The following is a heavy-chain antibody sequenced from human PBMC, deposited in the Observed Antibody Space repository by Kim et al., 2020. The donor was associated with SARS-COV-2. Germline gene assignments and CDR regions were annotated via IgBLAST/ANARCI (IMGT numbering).Heavy chain of an antibody. D-gene: IGHD6-19*01. Sequence: YYAASVKGRFTSSRDNTKNTLYLQMNSLRAEDTAVYYCANVFTLAVAGEKWGQGTLVTVSS. J-gene: IGHJ4*02. V-gene: IGHV3-23*01. CDR3: ANVFTLAVAGEK.